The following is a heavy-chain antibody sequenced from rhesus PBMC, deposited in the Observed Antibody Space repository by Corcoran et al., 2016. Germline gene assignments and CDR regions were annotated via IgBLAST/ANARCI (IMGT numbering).Heavy chain of an antibody. D-gene: IGHD5-24*01. CDR1: GFTFSSYG. V-gene: IGHV3S5*01. J-gene: IGHJ4*01. CDR2: ISNGGGST. Sequence: EVQLVESGGGLVQPGGSLRLSCAASGFTFSSYGMSWVRQAPGKGLEWVSYISNGGGSTCYSDSGKCRFTISRDNSKNTLSLQMNSLRAEDTAVYYCAKERRYSGPFDYWGQGVLVTVSS. CDR3: AKERRYSGPFDY.